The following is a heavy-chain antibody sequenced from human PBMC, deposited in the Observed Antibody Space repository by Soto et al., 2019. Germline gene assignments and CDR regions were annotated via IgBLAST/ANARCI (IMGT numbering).Heavy chain of an antibody. CDR1: GFTLTTYG. V-gene: IGHV3-30*18. Sequence: GGSLRLSCAASGFTLTTYGMHWVRQAPGKGLEWVAAMSYDGTKEYYADSVKGRFTISRDSSRNTLFLQLNSLRAEDTAVYYCAKEFGSTWIDHWGEGALVTVSS. CDR3: AKEFGSTWIDH. J-gene: IGHJ4*02. D-gene: IGHD6-13*01. CDR2: MSYDGTKE.